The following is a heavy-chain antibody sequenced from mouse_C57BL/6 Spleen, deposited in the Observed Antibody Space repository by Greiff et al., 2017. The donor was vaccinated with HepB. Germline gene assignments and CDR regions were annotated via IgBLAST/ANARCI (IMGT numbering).Heavy chain of an antibody. J-gene: IGHJ4*01. CDR1: GFSFNTYA. V-gene: IGHV10-1*01. Sequence: EVKVVESGGGLVQPKGSLKLSCAASGFSFNTYAMNWVRQAPGKGLEWVARIRSKSNNYATYYADSVKDRFTISRDDSESMLYLQMNNLKTEDTAMYYCVKGAYYRGYAMDYWGQGTSVTVSS. CDR2: IRSKSNNYAT. CDR3: VKGAYYRGYAMDY. D-gene: IGHD2-14*01.